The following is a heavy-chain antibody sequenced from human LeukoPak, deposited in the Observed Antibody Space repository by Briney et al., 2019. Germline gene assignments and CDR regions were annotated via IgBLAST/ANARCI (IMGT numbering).Heavy chain of an antibody. CDR1: GGSIRGYY. CDR2: INHSGST. V-gene: IGHV4-34*01. D-gene: IGHD3-10*01. CDR3: ARQLGLLWFGELPQYFDY. Sequence: SETLSLTCNVSGGSIRGYYWSWIRQPPGKGLEWIGEINHSGSTNYNPSLKSRVTISVDTSKNQFSLKLSSVTAADTAVYYCARQLGLLWFGELPQYFDYWGQGTLVTVSS. J-gene: IGHJ4*02.